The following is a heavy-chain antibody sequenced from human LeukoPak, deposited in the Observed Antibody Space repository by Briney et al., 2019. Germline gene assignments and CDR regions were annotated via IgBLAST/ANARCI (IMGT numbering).Heavy chain of an antibody. D-gene: IGHD3-3*01. V-gene: IGHV4-39*01. J-gene: IGHJ4*02. CDR2: IYYSGST. CDR3: ARHKTVFGVIRI. CDR1: GGSISTGSYY. Sequence: SETLSLTCTVSGGSISTGSYYWGWIRHPPGKGLEWIGSIYYSGSTYYNPSLKSRVTISVDTSKNQFSLKLSSVTAADTAIYYCARHKTVFGVIRIWGQGTLVTVSS.